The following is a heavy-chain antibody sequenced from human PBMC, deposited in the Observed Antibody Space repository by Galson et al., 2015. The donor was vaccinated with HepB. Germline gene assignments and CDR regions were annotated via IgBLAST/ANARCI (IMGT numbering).Heavy chain of an antibody. CDR1: GFTFSSYA. Sequence: SLRLSCAASGFTFSSYAMHWVRQAPGKELEWVAVISYDGSNKYYADSVKGRFTISRDNSKNTLYLQMNSLRAEDTAVYYCASARSELGSYWYFDLWGRGTLVTVSS. CDR2: ISYDGSNK. J-gene: IGHJ2*01. CDR3: ASARSELGSYWYFDL. V-gene: IGHV3-30-3*01. D-gene: IGHD7-27*01.